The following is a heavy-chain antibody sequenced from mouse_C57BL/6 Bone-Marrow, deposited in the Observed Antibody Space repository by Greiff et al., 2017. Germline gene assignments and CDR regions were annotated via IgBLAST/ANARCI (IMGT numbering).Heavy chain of an antibody. D-gene: IGHD4-1*01. J-gene: IGHJ2*01. CDR3: ARVKANWSYYFDY. CDR2: IYPGDGDT. Sequence: QVQLQQSGPELVKPGASVKISCKASGYAFSSSWMNWVKQRPGKGLEWIGRIYPGDGDTNYNGKFKGKATLTADKSSSTAYMQLSSLTSEDSAVYFCARVKANWSYYFDYWGQGTTLTVSS. V-gene: IGHV1-82*01. CDR1: GYAFSSSW.